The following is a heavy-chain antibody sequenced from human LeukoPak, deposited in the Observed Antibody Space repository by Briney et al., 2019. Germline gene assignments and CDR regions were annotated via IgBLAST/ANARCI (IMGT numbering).Heavy chain of an antibody. CDR2: ISWNSGSI. V-gene: IGHV3-9*03. D-gene: IGHD4-11*01. Sequence: PGRSLRLSCATSGFTFDDYAMHWVRQAPGKGLEWVSGISWNSGSIGYADSVKGRFTISRDNAKNSLYLQMNSLRAEDMALYYCAKDVSHDYSNYGWFDPWGQGTLVTVSS. J-gene: IGHJ5*02. CDR1: GFTFDDYA. CDR3: AKDVSHDYSNYGWFDP.